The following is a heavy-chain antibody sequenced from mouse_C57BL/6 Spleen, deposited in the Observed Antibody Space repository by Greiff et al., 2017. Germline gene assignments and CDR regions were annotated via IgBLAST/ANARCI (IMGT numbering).Heavy chain of an antibody. D-gene: IGHD2-4*01. CDR3: ARSDYDAGYFDV. Sequence: VQLKQSGPELVKPGASVKISCKASGYSFTGYYMNWVKQSPEKSLEWIGEINPSTGGTTYNQKFKAKATLTVDKSSSTAYMQLKSLTSEDSAVYYCARSDYDAGYFDVWGTGTTVTVSS. CDR2: INPSTGGT. J-gene: IGHJ1*03. CDR1: GYSFTGYY. V-gene: IGHV1-42*01.